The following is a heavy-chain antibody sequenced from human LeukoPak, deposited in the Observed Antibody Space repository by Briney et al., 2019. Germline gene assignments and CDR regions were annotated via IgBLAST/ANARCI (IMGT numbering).Heavy chain of an antibody. Sequence: KPSETLSLTCTVSGGSIGNSIYFWTWIRQPPGKGLEWLGYIHYTGSTYYSPSLKSRLTMSIDMSKNQFSLKLSSVTAADTAVYYCARHAEYYDSSGYAFDIWGQGTMVTVSS. J-gene: IGHJ3*02. CDR1: GGSIGNSIYF. V-gene: IGHV4-30-4*08. CDR3: ARHAEYYDSSGYAFDI. D-gene: IGHD3-22*01. CDR2: IHYTGST.